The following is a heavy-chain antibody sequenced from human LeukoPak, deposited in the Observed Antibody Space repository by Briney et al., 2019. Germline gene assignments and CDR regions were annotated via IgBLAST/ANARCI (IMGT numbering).Heavy chain of an antibody. CDR1: GFTFSSYS. CDR2: ISSSSSTI. CDR3: ARVGTVTTLDYYYYGMDV. D-gene: IGHD4-17*01. Sequence: GGSLRLSCAASGFTFSSYSMNWVRQAPGKGLEWVSYISSSSSTIYYADSVKGRFTISRDNAKNSLYLQMNSLRAEDTAVYYCARVGTVTTLDYYYYGMDVWGQGTTVTVSS. V-gene: IGHV3-48*04. J-gene: IGHJ6*02.